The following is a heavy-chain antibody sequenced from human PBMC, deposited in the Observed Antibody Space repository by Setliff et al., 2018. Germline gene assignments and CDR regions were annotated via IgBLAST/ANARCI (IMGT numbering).Heavy chain of an antibody. V-gene: IGHV3-7*03. D-gene: IGHD2-21*01. J-gene: IGHJ4*02. Sequence: GGSLRLSCAASGFTISYSMNWVRQAPGKGLERVAIINPDGSEKYYLDSVKGRFTISRDNAKNSLYLQMSSLRAEDTAVYYCARDRAYSSFDYWGQGTLVTVSS. CDR1: GFTISYS. CDR3: ARDRAYSSFDY. CDR2: INPDGSEK.